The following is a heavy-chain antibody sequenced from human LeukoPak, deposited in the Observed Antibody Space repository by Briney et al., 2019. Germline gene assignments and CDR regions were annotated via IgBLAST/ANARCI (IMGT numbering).Heavy chain of an antibody. CDR1: GFTFSSYS. CDR3: AELGITMIGGV. D-gene: IGHD3-10*02. V-gene: IGHV3-21*01. CDR2: ISSSSSYI. Sequence: GGSLRLSCAASGFTFSSYSMNWVRQAPGKGLEWVSSISSSSSYIYYADSVKGRFTISRDNAKNSLYLQMNSLRAEGMAVYYCAELGITMIGGVWGKGTTVTISS. J-gene: IGHJ6*04.